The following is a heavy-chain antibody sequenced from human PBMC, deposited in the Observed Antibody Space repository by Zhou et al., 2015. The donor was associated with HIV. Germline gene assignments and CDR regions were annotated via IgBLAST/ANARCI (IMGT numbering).Heavy chain of an antibody. CDR1: GDTFSNYA. CDR3: ARDRGIVEDYYYGMDV. D-gene: IGHD3-22*01. V-gene: IGHV1-69*12. Sequence: QVQLVQSGAEVKKPGSSVKVSCKASGDTFSNYAMSWVRQAPGQGLEWMGGIIPIFGTANYAQKFQGRVTITADESTSTAYMELSSLRSEDTAVYYCARDRGIVEDYYYGMDVWGQGTTVTVSS. J-gene: IGHJ6*02. CDR2: IIPIFGTA.